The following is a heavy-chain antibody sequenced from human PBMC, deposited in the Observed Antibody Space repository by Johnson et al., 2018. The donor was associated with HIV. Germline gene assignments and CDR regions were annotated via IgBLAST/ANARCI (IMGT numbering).Heavy chain of an antibody. D-gene: IGHD2-21*01. CDR2: ISSSGSTV. J-gene: IGHJ3*02. CDR3: ARAKTCDGAFDI. V-gene: IGHV3-11*01. Sequence: QVQLVESGGGLVKPGGSLRLSCTASGFTFSDYYITWNRQAPGKGLEWVSYISSSGSTVYSTDSVKGRFTISRDNAKNSLYLQINSLRAEDTAVYYCARAKTCDGAFDIWGQVTMVTVSS. CDR1: GFTFSDYY.